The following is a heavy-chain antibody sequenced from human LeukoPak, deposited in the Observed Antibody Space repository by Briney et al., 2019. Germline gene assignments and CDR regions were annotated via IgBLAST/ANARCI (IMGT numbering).Heavy chain of an antibody. CDR1: GFTFSSYA. CDR3: ARARPYDYAWGSYSY. D-gene: IGHD3-16*01. J-gene: IGHJ4*02. Sequence: PGRSLRLSCAASGFTFSSYAMHWVRQAPGKGLEWVAVISYDGSNKYYADSVKGRFTISRDNSKNTLYLQMNSLRAEDTAVYYCARARPYDYAWGSYSYWGQGTLVTVSS. V-gene: IGHV3-30-3*01. CDR2: ISYDGSNK.